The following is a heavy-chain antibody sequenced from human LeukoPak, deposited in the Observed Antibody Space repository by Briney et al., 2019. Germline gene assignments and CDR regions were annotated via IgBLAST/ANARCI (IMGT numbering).Heavy chain of an antibody. D-gene: IGHD1-26*01. CDR2: IYVSGRT. Sequence: PSETLSLTCAASGDSMTNYYWSWIRQPAGQGLEWIGHIYVSGRTNYNPSFKSRVSMSIDTSKKQFSLNLTSVSAADTAVYARDRWELTPAKGWFDSWGQGTLVTVSS. CDR1: GDSMTNYY. V-gene: IGHV4-4*07. CDR3: DRWELTPAKGWFDS. J-gene: IGHJ5*01.